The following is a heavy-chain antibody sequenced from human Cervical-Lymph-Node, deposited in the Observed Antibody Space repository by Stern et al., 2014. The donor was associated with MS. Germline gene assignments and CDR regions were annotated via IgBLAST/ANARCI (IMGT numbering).Heavy chain of an antibody. CDR1: GFTFSSYG. Sequence: VHLVESGGGVVQPGRSLRLSCAASGFTFSSYGMHWVRQAPGKGLEWVAVIWYDGSNKYYADSVKGRFTISRDNSKNTLYLQMNSLRAEDTAVYYCARGNCNYRFYYYGMDVWGQGTTVTVSS. CDR3: ARGNCNYRFYYYGMDV. J-gene: IGHJ6*02. V-gene: IGHV3-33*01. CDR2: IWYDGSNK. D-gene: IGHD1-7*01.